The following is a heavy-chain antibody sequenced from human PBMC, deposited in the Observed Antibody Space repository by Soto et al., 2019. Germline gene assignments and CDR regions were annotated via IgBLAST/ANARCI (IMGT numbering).Heavy chain of an antibody. D-gene: IGHD4-4*01. V-gene: IGHV3-23*01. CDR2: SSGSGVST. J-gene: IGHJ6*02. Sequence: PGGSLIRSCAASGLTFSSYAMSCVRQAPWKGLDGVSASSGSGVSTYYADSVKGRFTIARDNSKNTLYLQMNSLRAEDTAVYYCAKASPWEEGDYSNSKIYYYYYGMDVWGQGATVTVSS. CDR3: AKASPWEEGDYSNSKIYYYYYGMDV. CDR1: GLTFSSYA.